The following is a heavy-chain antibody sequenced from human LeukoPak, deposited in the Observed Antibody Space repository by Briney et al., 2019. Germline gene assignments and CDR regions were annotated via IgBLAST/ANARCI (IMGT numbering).Heavy chain of an antibody. J-gene: IGHJ3*02. V-gene: IGHV4-59*01. CDR1: GGSISSYY. CDR2: IYYSGST. Sequence: PSETLSLTYTVSGGSISSYYWSWIRQPPGKGLEWIGYIYYSGSTNYNPSLKSRVTISVDTSKNQFSLKLSSVTAADTAVYYCARDRFDAFDIWGQGTMVTVSS. CDR3: ARDRFDAFDI.